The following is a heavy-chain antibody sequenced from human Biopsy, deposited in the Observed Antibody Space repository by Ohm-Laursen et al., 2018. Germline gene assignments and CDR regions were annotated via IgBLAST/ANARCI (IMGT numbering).Heavy chain of an antibody. CDR3: ATKLTGYFHH. CDR1: GGTFSRYG. Sequence: SVKVSCKAPGGTFSRYGINWVRQAPGQGLEWLGGNIPILGTGNYAQKFQGRVTVAADTSTSTATMELSSLRSDDTAVYYCATKLTGYFHHWGQGTLVTVSS. V-gene: IGHV1-69*06. CDR2: NIPILGTG. D-gene: IGHD3-9*01. J-gene: IGHJ1*01.